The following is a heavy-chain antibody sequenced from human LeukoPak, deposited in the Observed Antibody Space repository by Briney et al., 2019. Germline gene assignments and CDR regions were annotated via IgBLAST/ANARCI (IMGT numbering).Heavy chain of an antibody. V-gene: IGHV3-30*02. CDR2: IWYGGSNK. CDR1: GFTFSSYG. D-gene: IGHD2-15*01. CDR3: AKTLLCGGNCYSRYFDY. J-gene: IGHJ4*02. Sequence: GGSLRLSCAASGFTFSSYGMHWVRQAPGKGLEWVAVIWYGGSNKYYADSVKGRFTISRDNSKNTLYLQMNSLRAEDTAVYYCAKTLLCGGNCYSRYFDYWGQGTLVTVSS.